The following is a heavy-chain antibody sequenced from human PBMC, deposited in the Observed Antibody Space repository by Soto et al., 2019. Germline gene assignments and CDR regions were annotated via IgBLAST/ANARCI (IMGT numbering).Heavy chain of an antibody. D-gene: IGHD3-3*01. V-gene: IGHV4-34*01. Sequence: PSETLSLTCAVYGGSFSDYHWTWIRQPPGKGLEWIGEINHAGGTNYNPSFKSRVSISVHTSKNQFSLKLSSVTAADTAVYYCANGRDDFWSGYEDDAFDIWGQGTMVT. CDR1: GGSFSDYH. J-gene: IGHJ3*02. CDR3: ANGRDDFWSGYEDDAFDI. CDR2: INHAGGT.